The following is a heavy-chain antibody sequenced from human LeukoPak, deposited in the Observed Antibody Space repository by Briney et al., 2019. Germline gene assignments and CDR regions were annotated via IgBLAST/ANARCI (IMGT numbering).Heavy chain of an antibody. Sequence: RHGESLKISCEGSGYSFTSYWIIWVRQMPGKGLEWMGRIDPSDSYTNYSPSFQGHVTISADKSISTAYLQWSSLKASDTAMYYCARHIAVAGRQNDYWGQGTLVTVSS. J-gene: IGHJ4*02. CDR1: GYSFTSYW. D-gene: IGHD6-19*01. CDR2: IDPSDSYT. CDR3: ARHIAVAGRQNDY. V-gene: IGHV5-10-1*01.